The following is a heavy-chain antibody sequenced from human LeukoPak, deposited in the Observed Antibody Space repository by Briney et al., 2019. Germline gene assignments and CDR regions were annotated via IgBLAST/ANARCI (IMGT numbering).Heavy chain of an antibody. CDR1: GGSISSYY. Sequence: SETLSLTCTVSGGSISSYYWSWIRQSPGKGLEWIGYIYYSGSTNYNPSLKSRVTISVDTSKNQFSLKLSSVTAADTAVYYCARESRVPEYFDYWGQGTLVTVSS. J-gene: IGHJ4*02. CDR3: ARESRVPEYFDY. D-gene: IGHD6-6*01. V-gene: IGHV4-59*01. CDR2: IYYSGST.